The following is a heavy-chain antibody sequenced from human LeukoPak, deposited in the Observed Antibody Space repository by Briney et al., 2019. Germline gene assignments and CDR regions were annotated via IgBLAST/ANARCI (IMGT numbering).Heavy chain of an antibody. V-gene: IGHV1-2*02. D-gene: IGHD6-6*01. J-gene: IGHJ4*02. Sequence: EASVTVSCKASGYTFTGYYMHWVRQAPGQGLEWMGWINPNSGDTNYAQKFQGRVTMTRDTSISTAYMELSRLRSDDTAVYYCARSRPALDYWGQGTLVTVSS. CDR1: GYTFTGYY. CDR2: INPNSGDT. CDR3: ARSRPALDY.